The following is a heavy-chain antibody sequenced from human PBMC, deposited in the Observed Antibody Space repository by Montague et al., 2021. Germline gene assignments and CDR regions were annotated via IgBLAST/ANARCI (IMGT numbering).Heavy chain of an antibody. J-gene: IGHJ3*02. CDR1: GGSISSGGYY. Sequence: TLSLTCTVSGGSISSGGYYWSWIRQHPGKGLEWIGYIYYSGSTYYNPSLKSRVTISVDTSKNQFSLKLSSVTAADTAVYYCARARITMIVVVNAFDIWGQGTMVTVSS. CDR3: ARARITMIVVVNAFDI. D-gene: IGHD3-22*01. V-gene: IGHV4-31*03. CDR2: IYYSGST.